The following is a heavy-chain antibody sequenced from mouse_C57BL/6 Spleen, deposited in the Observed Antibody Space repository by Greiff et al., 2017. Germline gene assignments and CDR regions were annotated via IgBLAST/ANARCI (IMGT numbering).Heavy chain of an antibody. CDR2: INPSNGGT. V-gene: IGHV1-53*01. Sequence: QVQLQQSGTELVKPGASVKLSCKASGYTFTSYWMHWVKQRPGQGLEWIGNINPSNGGTNYNEKFKSKATLTVDKSSSTAYMQLSSLTSEDSAVYYCARSDYDYDGGYAMDYWGQGTSVTVAS. J-gene: IGHJ4*01. D-gene: IGHD2-4*01. CDR3: ARSDYDYDGGYAMDY. CDR1: GYTFTSYW.